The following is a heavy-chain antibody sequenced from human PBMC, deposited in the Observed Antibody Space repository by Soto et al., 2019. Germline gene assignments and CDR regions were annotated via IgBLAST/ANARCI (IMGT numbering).Heavy chain of an antibody. D-gene: IGHD3-3*01. CDR3: ACTKAGRITIFGMVTSYYYYMDV. J-gene: IGHJ6*03. CDR2: ISSSGSTI. V-gene: IGHV3-11*01. Sequence: GGSLRLSCAASGFTFSDYYMSWIRQAPGKGLEWVSYISSSGSTIYYADSVKGRFTISRDNAKNSLYLQMNSLRAEDTAVYYCACTKAGRITIFGMVTSYYYYMDVWGKGTTVTVSS. CDR1: GFTFSDYY.